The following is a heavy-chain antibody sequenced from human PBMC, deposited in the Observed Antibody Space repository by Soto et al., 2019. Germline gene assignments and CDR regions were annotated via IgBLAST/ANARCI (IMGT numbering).Heavy chain of an antibody. CDR1: GYTITGYY. D-gene: IGHD3-9*01. J-gene: IGHJ6*02. Sequence: ASVKVSCKASGYTITGYYMHWVRQAPGQGLEWMGWINPNSGGTNYAQKFQGWVTMTRDTSISTAYMELSRLRSDDTAVYYCARGMTDLYYDILTGIRDYYGMDVWGQGTTVTVSS. CDR3: ARGMTDLYYDILTGIRDYYGMDV. V-gene: IGHV1-2*04. CDR2: INPNSGGT.